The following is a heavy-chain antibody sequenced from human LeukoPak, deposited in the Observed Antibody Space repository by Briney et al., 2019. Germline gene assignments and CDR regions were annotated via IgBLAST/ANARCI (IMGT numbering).Heavy chain of an antibody. CDR3: AREEQWLVCYFDY. D-gene: IGHD6-19*01. CDR2: ISYDGSNK. Sequence: GGSLRLSCAASGFTFGSYAMHWVRQAPGRGLEWVAVISYDGSNKYYADSVKGRFTISRDNSKNTLYLQMNSLRAEDTAVYYCAREEQWLVCYFDYWGQGTLVTVSS. J-gene: IGHJ4*02. V-gene: IGHV3-30*04. CDR1: GFTFGSYA.